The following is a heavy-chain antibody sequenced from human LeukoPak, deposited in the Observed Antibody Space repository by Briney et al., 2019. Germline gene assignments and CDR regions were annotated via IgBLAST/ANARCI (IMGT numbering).Heavy chain of an antibody. Sequence: SETLSLTCAVYGGSFNGYYWSWIRQPPGKGLEWFGEINHSGRTDYNPSLKSRVTISVDRSKIQFSLKLSSVTAADTAVYYCARGALSDDFWSGYDYWGQGTLVTVSS. CDR3: ARGALSDDFWSGYDY. J-gene: IGHJ4*02. V-gene: IGHV4-34*01. CDR2: INHSGRT. D-gene: IGHD3-3*01. CDR1: GGSFNGYY.